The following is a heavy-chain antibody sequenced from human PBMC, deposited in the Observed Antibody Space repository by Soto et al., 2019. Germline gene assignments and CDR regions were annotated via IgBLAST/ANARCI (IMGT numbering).Heavy chain of an antibody. V-gene: IGHV5-51*01. Sequence: LGESLKISCKGSGYRFTTYWISWVRQTPGKGLEWMGIIYPGDSDTRYSPSLQGQVTISADKSISTAYLQWSSLRASDTAIYYCARGGISSSYYYYALDVWGQGTTVTVSS. CDR2: IYPGDSDT. J-gene: IGHJ6*02. D-gene: IGHD6-6*01. CDR1: GYRFTTYW. CDR3: ARGGISSSYYYYALDV.